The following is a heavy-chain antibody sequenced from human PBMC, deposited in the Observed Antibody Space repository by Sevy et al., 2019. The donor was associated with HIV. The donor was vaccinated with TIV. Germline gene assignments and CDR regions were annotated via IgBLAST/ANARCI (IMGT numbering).Heavy chain of an antibody. CDR1: GGSISSTSYY. J-gene: IGHJ4*02. D-gene: IGHD3-10*01. Sequence: SETLSLTCTVSGGSISSTSYYWGWIRQPPGKGLEWIGSIYYSGSTYYNPSLKSRVTISVDTSKNQFSLKLSSVAAADTAFYYCARLSITQYGSQMDFNYWGQGTLVTVSS. CDR3: ARLSITQYGSQMDFNY. CDR2: IYYSGST. V-gene: IGHV4-39*01.